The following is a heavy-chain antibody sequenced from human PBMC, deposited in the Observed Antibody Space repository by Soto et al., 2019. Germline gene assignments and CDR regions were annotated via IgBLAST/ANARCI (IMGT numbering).Heavy chain of an antibody. V-gene: IGHV1-46*01. D-gene: IGHD3-9*01. CDR1: GYTFTSYY. CDR2: INPSGGST. J-gene: IGHJ1*01. CDR3: AGGGYYDILTGFRGPRAEYFQR. Sequence: ASVKVSCKASGYTFTSYYMHWVRQAPGQGLEWMGIINPSGGSTSYAQKFQGRVTMTRDTSTSTVYMELSSLRSEDTAVYYCAGGGYYDILTGFRGPRAEYFQRWGQGTQATVS.